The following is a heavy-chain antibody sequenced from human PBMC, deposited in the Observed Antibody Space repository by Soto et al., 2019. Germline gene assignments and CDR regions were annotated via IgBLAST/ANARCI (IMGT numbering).Heavy chain of an antibody. Sequence: PGGSLRLSCAASGFTFSSYSMNWVRQAPGKGLEWVSYISSSSSTIYYADSVKGRFTISRDNAKNSLYLQMNSLRAEDTAVYYCARDLSGIPHDYWGQGTQVTVSS. CDR2: ISSSSSTI. V-gene: IGHV3-48*01. CDR1: GFTFSSYS. D-gene: IGHD2-21*01. CDR3: ARDLSGIPHDY. J-gene: IGHJ4*02.